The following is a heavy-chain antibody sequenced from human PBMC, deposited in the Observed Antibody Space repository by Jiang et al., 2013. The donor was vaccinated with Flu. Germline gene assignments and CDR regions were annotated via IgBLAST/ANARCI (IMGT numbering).Heavy chain of an antibody. D-gene: IGHD1-26*01. Sequence: EDGETIYAQKFQGRVTMTEDTSTDTAYMELSSLRSEDTAVYYCATLVYGSYPNYFDYWGQGTLVTVSS. J-gene: IGHJ4*02. CDR3: ATLVYGSYPNYFDY. CDR2: EDGET. V-gene: IGHV1-24*01.